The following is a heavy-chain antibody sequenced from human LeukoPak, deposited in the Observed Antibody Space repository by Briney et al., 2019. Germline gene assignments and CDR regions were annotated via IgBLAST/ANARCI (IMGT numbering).Heavy chain of an antibody. Sequence: GESLKISCKGSGSRFTSYWISWVRQMPGKGLEWMGRIDPRDSYTKYSPSFQGHVSISADKSISTAYLQWSSLKASDTATYYCARLESSGYYVYWGQGTLVTASS. CDR2: IDPRDSYT. J-gene: IGHJ4*02. CDR3: ARLESSGYYVY. CDR1: GSRFTSYW. D-gene: IGHD3-22*01. V-gene: IGHV5-10-1*01.